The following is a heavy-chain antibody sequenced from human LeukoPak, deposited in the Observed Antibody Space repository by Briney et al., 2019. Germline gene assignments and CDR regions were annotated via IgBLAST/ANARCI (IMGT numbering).Heavy chain of an antibody. CDR3: AKGYDILTGYYSDYFDY. D-gene: IGHD3-9*01. J-gene: IGHJ4*02. CDR2: ISGSGGST. V-gene: IGHV3-23*01. Sequence: GGSLRLSCAASGFTFSSYAMSWVRQAPGKGLEWVSAISGSGGSTYYADSVKGRFTISRDNSKNTLYLQMNSLRAEDTAVYYCAKGYDILTGYYSDYFDYWGQGTLVTVSS. CDR1: GFTFSSYA.